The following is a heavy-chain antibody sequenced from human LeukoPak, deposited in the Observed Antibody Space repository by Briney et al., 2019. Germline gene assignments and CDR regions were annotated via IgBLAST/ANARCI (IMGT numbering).Heavy chain of an antibody. CDR2: ISYDGSDK. J-gene: IGHJ4*02. CDR3: AKDPRRYSRTGGYFDY. V-gene: IGHV3-30*18. CDR1: GFTFSGHW. Sequence: GGSLRLSCTASGFTFSGHWIHWVRQAPGKGLEWVAVISYDGSDKYYADSVKGRFTISRDNSKNTLYLQMNSLRAEDTAVYYCAKDPRRYSRTGGYFDYWGQGTLVTVSS. D-gene: IGHD6-13*01.